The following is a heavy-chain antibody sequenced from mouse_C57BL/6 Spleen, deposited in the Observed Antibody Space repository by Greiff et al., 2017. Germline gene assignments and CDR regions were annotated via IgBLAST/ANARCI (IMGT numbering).Heavy chain of an antibody. V-gene: IGHV7-3*01. CDR1: GFTFTDYY. J-gene: IGHJ1*03. Sequence: EVQGVESGGGLVQPGGSLCLSCAASGFTFTDYYLSWVRQPPGKALEWLGFIRNKANGYTTEYSASVKGRFTISRDNSQSILYLHMNALRAEDSATYYCARRKDWYFDVWGTGTTVTVSS. CDR2: IRNKANGYTT. CDR3: ARRKDWYFDV.